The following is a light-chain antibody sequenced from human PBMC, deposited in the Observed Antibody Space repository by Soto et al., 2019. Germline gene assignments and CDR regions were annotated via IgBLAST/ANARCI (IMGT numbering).Light chain of an antibody. J-gene: IGLJ2*01. Sequence: QSVLTQPPSVSAAPGQKVTISCSATSSNIGRNYVAWYQQLPGTAPKLLIYDNDKRPSGIPDRFSGSKSGTSATLGITGLQTGDEADYYCGTWDSSLSDAVVFGEGTKVTVL. CDR3: GTWDSSLSDAVV. CDR2: DND. V-gene: IGLV1-51*01. CDR1: SSNIGRNY.